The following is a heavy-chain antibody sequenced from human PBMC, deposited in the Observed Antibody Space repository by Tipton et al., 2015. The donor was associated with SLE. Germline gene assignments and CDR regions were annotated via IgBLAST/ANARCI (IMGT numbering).Heavy chain of an antibody. Sequence: TLSLTCTVSGGSISSSYYYWGWIRQPPGKGLEWIGSIYYSGSTYYNPSLKSRVTISLDTSKNQFSLKLRSVTAADTAVYYCASGPISPGAYWGQGTLVTVAS. CDR3: ASGPISPGAY. CDR1: GGSISSSYYY. V-gene: IGHV4-39*07. D-gene: IGHD3/OR15-3a*01. CDR2: IYYSGST. J-gene: IGHJ4*02.